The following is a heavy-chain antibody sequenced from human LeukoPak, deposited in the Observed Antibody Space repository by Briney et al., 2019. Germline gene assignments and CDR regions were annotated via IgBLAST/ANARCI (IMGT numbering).Heavy chain of an antibody. V-gene: IGHV3-7*04. J-gene: IGHJ3*02. Sequence: GGSLRLSCAASGFTFTTYWMSWARQAPGKGLEWVANIKQDGREKYYVDSVKGRFTISRDNAKNSLYLQMNSLRAEDTAVYYCARSQWLRFDAFDIWGQGTVVTVSS. D-gene: IGHD5-12*01. CDR3: ARSQWLRFDAFDI. CDR1: GFTFTTYW. CDR2: IKQDGREK.